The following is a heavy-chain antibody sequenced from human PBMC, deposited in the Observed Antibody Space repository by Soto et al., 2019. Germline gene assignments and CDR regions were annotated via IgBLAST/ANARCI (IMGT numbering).Heavy chain of an antibody. D-gene: IGHD6-19*01. CDR1: GFTFSSYG. J-gene: IGHJ4*02. CDR3: AKSSSGWTDLDY. Sequence: QVQLVESAGGVVQPGRSLRLSCAASGFTFSSYGMHWVRQAPGKGLEWVAVISYDGSNKYYADSVKGRFTISRDNSKNTLYLQMNSLRAEDMAVYYCAKSSSGWTDLDYWGQGTLVTVSS. V-gene: IGHV3-30*18. CDR2: ISYDGSNK.